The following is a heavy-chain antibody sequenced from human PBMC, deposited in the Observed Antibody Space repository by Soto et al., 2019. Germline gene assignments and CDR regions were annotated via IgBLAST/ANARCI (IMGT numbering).Heavy chain of an antibody. V-gene: IGHV3-33*01. CDR2: IWSGGSNE. Sequence: QVQLVESGGGVVQPGRSLRLSCAASGFTFSSYGMHWVRQAPGKGLEWVAVIWSGGSNENYADSVKGRFTISRDNSKNMLYRQMNSLRAEDTAVYYCARGPGTSYFDYWGKGYRVTVSS. CDR3: ARGPGTSYFDY. CDR1: GFTFSSYG. J-gene: IGHJ4*02. D-gene: IGHD2-2*01.